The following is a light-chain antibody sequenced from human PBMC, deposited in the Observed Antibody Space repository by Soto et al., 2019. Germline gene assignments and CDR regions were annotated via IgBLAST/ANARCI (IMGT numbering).Light chain of an antibody. CDR3: NSYTGSSTYV. CDR2: EVS. Sequence: QSALTQPPSVSGSPGQSVAISCTGTSSDVGSYNRVSWYQQPPGAAPKLMIYEVSNRPSGVPGRFSGSKSGNTASLTISGLQAEDEADYYCNSYTGSSTYVFGTGTKVTVL. CDR1: SSDVGSYNR. J-gene: IGLJ1*01. V-gene: IGLV2-18*02.